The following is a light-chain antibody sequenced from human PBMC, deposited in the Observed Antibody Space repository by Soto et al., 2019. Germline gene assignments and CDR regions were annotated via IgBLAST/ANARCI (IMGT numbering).Light chain of an antibody. Sequence: EHVLTQSPGTLSLSPGARATLSCRASQSVSSSYLAWYQQKPGQAPRLLIYGASNRATGIPDRFSGSGSGTEFTLTISRLEPEDFAVDDCQQYGSSGTFGQGTKVEIK. V-gene: IGKV3-20*01. CDR1: QSVSSSY. J-gene: IGKJ1*01. CDR3: QQYGSSGT. CDR2: GAS.